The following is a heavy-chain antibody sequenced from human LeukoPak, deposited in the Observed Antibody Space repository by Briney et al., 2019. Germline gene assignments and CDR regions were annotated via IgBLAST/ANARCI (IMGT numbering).Heavy chain of an antibody. CDR1: GYTFTSYD. CDR2: MNPNSGNT. V-gene: IGHV1-8*01. Sequence: ASVKVSCKASGYTFTSYDINWVRQAPGQGLEWMGWMNPNSGNTGYAQKFQGRVTMTRNTSISTAYMELSSLRSEDTAVYYCANQRITMVRGVINLYGMDVWGQGTTVTVSS. D-gene: IGHD3-10*01. J-gene: IGHJ6*02. CDR3: ANQRITMVRGVINLYGMDV.